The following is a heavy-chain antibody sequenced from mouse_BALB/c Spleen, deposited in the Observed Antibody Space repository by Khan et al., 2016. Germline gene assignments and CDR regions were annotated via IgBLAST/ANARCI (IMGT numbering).Heavy chain of an antibody. CDR2: ISNGGGST. Sequence: EVELVESGGGLVQPGGSLKLSCAASGFTFSNYTMSWVRQTPEKRLEWVAYISNGGGSTYYPDTVKGRFTISRDNAKNTLYLQMSSLKSEDTAMYYCARHSSGYVDYWGQGTTLTVSS. V-gene: IGHV5-12-2*01. D-gene: IGHD3-1*01. CDR3: ARHSSGYVDY. J-gene: IGHJ2*01. CDR1: GFTFSNYT.